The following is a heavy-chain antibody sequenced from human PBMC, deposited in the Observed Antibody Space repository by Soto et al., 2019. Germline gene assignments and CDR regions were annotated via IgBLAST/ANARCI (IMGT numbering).Heavy chain of an antibody. J-gene: IGHJ6*02. Sequence: SVKVSCKASGGTFSSYTISWVRQAPGQGLEWMGRIIPILGIANYAQKFQGRVTITADKSTCTAYMELSGLRSEDTAVYYCARANYDILTGYYIDYYYYGMDVWGQGTTFTVSS. V-gene: IGHV1-69*02. CDR2: IIPILGIA. CDR1: GGTFSSYT. D-gene: IGHD3-9*01. CDR3: ARANYDILTGYYIDYYYYGMDV.